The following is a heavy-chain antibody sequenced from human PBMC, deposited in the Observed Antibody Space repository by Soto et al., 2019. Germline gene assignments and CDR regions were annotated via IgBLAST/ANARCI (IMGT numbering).Heavy chain of an antibody. V-gene: IGHV3-23*01. CDR2: ISGSGGST. Sequence: GGSLRLSCAASGFTFSSYAMSWVRQAPGKGLEWVSAISGSGGSTYYADSVKGRFTISRDNSKNTLYLQMNSLRAEDTAVYYCAKMEGYCSSTSCEPSDYWGQGTLVTVSS. CDR3: AKMEGYCSSTSCEPSDY. CDR1: GFTFSSYA. D-gene: IGHD2-2*01. J-gene: IGHJ4*02.